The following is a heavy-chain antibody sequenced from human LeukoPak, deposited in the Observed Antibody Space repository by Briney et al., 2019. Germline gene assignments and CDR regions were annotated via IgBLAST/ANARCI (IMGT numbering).Heavy chain of an antibody. J-gene: IGHJ4*02. CDR3: ARAGWIITRGIDY. Sequence: SETLSLTCGVSGYSISKGYYWAWIRQPPGKGLEWIGTIYHTGSTYYTPSLGSRVTISVDTSKNEFSLNLNSVTAADTAVYYCARAGWIITRGIDYWGQGALVTVSS. D-gene: IGHD3-10*01. V-gene: IGHV4-38-2*01. CDR1: GYSISKGYY. CDR2: IYHTGST.